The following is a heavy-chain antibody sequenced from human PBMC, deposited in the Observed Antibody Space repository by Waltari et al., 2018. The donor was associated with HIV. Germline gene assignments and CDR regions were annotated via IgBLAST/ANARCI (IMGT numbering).Heavy chain of an antibody. D-gene: IGHD5-12*01. CDR2: RNPNSANT. J-gene: IGHJ4*02. Sequence: QVQLVQSGAEVKKPGASVKVSCKASGYTFTSYDINWVRQAPGQGLEWMGWRNPNSANTGYAKSLQGRVTMTRNTSIGTAYMELSSLRSEDTAVYYCARNGVRVDRYFDYWGQGTLVTVSS. CDR1: GYTFTSYD. CDR3: ARNGVRVDRYFDY. V-gene: IGHV1-8*01.